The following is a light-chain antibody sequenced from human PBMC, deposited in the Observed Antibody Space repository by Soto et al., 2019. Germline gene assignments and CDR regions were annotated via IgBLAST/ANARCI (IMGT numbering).Light chain of an antibody. J-gene: IGLJ2*01. CDR3: QMWDSSSDHVV. V-gene: IGLV3-21*04. CDR2: YDS. CDR1: NIGSKS. Sequence: SNELTQPPSVSVAPGKTARITCGGNNIGSKSVHWYQQKPGQAPVLVIYYDSDRPSGIPERFSGSNSGNTATLTISRVEAGDEADYYCQMWDSSSDHVVFGGGTKLTVL.